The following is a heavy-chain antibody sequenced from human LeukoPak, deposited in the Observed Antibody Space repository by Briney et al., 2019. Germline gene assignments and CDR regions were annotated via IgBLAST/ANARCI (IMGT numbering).Heavy chain of an antibody. CDR1: GFTFSSYA. V-gene: IGHV3-30-3*01. CDR2: ISYDGSNK. J-gene: IGHJ4*02. CDR3: ATEGDLSH. Sequence: GRSLRLSCAASGFTFSSYAMHWVRQAPGKGLEWVAVISYDGSNKYYADSVKGRFTISRDNSKNTLYLQMSSLKSDDTAIYYCATEGDLSHWGQGTLVTVSS. D-gene: IGHD3-16*02.